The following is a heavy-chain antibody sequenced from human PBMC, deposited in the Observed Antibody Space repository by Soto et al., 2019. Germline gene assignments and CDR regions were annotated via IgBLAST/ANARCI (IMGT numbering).Heavy chain of an antibody. D-gene: IGHD3-3*01. Sequence: EVQLVESGGGLVQPGGSLRLSCAASGFTFSSYAMHWVRQAPGKGLEYVSAISSNGGSTYYANSVKGRFTISRDNSKNTLYLQMGSLRAEDMAVYYCARDSGSIGLEWLLYDYYYYMDVWGKGTTVTVSS. CDR3: ARDSGSIGLEWLLYDYYYYMDV. J-gene: IGHJ6*03. V-gene: IGHV3-64*01. CDR2: ISSNGGST. CDR1: GFTFSSYA.